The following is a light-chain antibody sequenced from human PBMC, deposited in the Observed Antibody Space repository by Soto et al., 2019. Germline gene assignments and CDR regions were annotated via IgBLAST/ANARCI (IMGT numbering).Light chain of an antibody. V-gene: IGKV1-16*02. CDR1: QGISNF. Sequence: DIQMPQSPSSLSASVGDTVTITCRASQGISNFLVWIQQKPGKAPKSLIYAASTLQSGVPAKFSGSASGTDFTLTISSLQSEDFAPYYCRQDNHYPPTFGQGTRLEIK. CDR3: RQDNHYPPT. CDR2: AAS. J-gene: IGKJ5*01.